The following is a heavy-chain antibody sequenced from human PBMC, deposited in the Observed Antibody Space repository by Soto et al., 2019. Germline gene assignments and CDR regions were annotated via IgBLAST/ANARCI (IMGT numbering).Heavy chain of an antibody. Sequence: TSETLSLTCSVSGGSISSGYWTWIRHPPGKGLEWIGYIYHSGSTYYNPSLKSRVTISVDRSKNQFSLKLSSVTAADTAVYYCARRYGPGFDYWGQGPRSPSPQ. CDR2: IYHSGST. CDR3: ARRYGPGFDY. V-gene: IGHV4-59*08. CDR1: GGSISSGY. D-gene: IGHD4-17*01. J-gene: IGHJ4*02.